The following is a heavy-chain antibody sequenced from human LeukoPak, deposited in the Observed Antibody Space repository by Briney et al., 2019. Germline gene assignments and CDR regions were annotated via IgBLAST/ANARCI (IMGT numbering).Heavy chain of an antibody. CDR1: EYTFTDCA. CDR3: ARGRWSATTASYYLDF. D-gene: IGHD5-24*01. V-gene: IGHV1-3*01. J-gene: IGHJ4*02. Sequence: ASVKVSCKASEYTFTDCAINWVRQAPGQRLEWMGWINAGNGNTRYSQRFQGRVTITRDTSASRAYMELSSLTSEDTAVYYCARGRWSATTASYYLDFWGQGTLVTVSS. CDR2: INAGNGNT.